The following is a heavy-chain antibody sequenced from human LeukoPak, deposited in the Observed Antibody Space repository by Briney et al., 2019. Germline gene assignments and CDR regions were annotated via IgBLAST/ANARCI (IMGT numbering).Heavy chain of an antibody. CDR1: GDSVTSGTFY. J-gene: IGHJ5*02. Sequence: PSETLSLTCTVSGDSVTSGTFYWAWLRQPPGKGLEWIATVYYTGSTYYNPSLKSRVTISIDTSKNQFSLKLKSVVAPDTAIYYCARHSGSGSLSRPFDPRGQGSLVTVSS. CDR2: VYYTGST. D-gene: IGHD3-10*01. V-gene: IGHV4-39*01. CDR3: ARHSGSGSLSRPFDP.